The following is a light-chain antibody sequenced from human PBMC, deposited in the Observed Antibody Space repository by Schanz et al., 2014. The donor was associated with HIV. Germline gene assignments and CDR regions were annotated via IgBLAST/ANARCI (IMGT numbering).Light chain of an antibody. CDR3: AAWDDSLSGWV. J-gene: IGLJ3*02. CDR2: RNN. Sequence: QSVLTQPPSVSGAPGQRVTISCTGNNSNIGAGYDVHWYQQLPGTAPKLLIYRNNQRPSGVPDRFSGSKSGTSASLAFSGLRSEDEADYYCAAWDDSLSGWVFGGGTKLTVL. V-gene: IGLV1-47*01. CDR1: NSNIGAGYD.